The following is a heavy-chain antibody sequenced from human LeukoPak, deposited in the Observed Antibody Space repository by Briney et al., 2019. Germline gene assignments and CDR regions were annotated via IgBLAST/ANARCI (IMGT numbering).Heavy chain of an antibody. CDR2: ISGSGGTI. D-gene: IGHD5-18*01. J-gene: IGHJ4*02. CDR3: ATLRGYNFGPFDH. Sequence: GGSLRLSCAASGFTFSSYEMNWVRQAPGKVLEWVSYISGSGGTIHYADSVKGRFTISRDNAKNSLYLQMNSLRAEDTAVYYCATLRGYNFGPFDHWGQGTLVTVSS. V-gene: IGHV3-48*03. CDR1: GFTFSSYE.